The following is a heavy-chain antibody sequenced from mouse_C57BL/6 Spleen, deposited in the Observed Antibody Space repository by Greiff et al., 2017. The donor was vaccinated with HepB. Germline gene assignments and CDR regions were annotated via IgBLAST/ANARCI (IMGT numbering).Heavy chain of an antibody. CDR1: GFTFSDYY. CDR3: ARDQRYCSSYWYFDV. V-gene: IGHV5-16*01. D-gene: IGHD1-1*01. J-gene: IGHJ1*03. CDR2: INYDGSST. Sequence: DVMLVESEGGLVQPGSSMKLSCTASGFTFSDYYMAWVRQVPEKGLEWVANINYDGSSTYYLDSLQSRFIISRDNAKNILYLQMSSLKSEDTATYYCARDQRYCSSYWYFDVWGTGTTVTVSS.